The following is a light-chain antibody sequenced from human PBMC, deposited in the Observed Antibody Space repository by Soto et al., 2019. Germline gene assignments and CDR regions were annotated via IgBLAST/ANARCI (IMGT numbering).Light chain of an antibody. J-gene: IGKJ5*01. Sequence: AIPLTQSPSSLSASVGDRVTITCRASQGIGSSAFAWYQQKPGKPPNLLIYGVSNLQRGVPTRSSASGSGTDFTRTIASLQPEDFANYYCQQFDTYPLTFGQGTRLDIK. CDR3: QQFDTYPLT. CDR2: GVS. V-gene: IGKV1-13*02. CDR1: QGIGSSA.